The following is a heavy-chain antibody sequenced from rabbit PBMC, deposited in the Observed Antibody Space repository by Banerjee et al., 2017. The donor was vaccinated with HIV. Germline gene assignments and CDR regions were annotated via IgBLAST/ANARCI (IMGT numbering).Heavy chain of an antibody. J-gene: IGHJ2*01. CDR1: GFSFSSNYY. Sequence: QSLEESGGDLVKPGASLTLTCTASGFSFSSNYYMCWVRQAPGKGLEWIACIYAGSGSTYYASWAKGRFTISKTSSTTVTLQMTSLTAADTATYFCARGAIRDYSYGYAYAWDAFDPWGQGTLVTVS. CDR3: ARGAIRDYSYGYAYAWDAFDP. CDR2: IYAGSGST. V-gene: IGHV1S40*01. D-gene: IGHD6-1*01.